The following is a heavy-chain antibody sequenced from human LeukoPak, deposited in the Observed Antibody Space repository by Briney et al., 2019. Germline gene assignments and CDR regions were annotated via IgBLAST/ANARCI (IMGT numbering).Heavy chain of an antibody. Sequence: QPGGPLRLSCAASGFNFTDRYMDWVRQAPGKGLEWVGRSRNKAHDYNTEYAAAVNGKFIISRDESKNLLYLQMNSLKSEDTAVYFCVKVRSSGWLDYWGQGTQVIVSS. V-gene: IGHV3-72*01. CDR3: VKVRSSGWLDY. CDR1: GFNFTDRY. D-gene: IGHD6-19*01. J-gene: IGHJ4*02. CDR2: SRNKAHDYNT.